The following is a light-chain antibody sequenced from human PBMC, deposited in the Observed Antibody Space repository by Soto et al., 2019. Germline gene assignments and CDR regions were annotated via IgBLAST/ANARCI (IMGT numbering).Light chain of an antibody. V-gene: IGKV1-39*01. CDR3: QQSYSTPTIT. J-gene: IGKJ4*01. CDR2: AAS. Sequence: IQITQSPSSLSASVGDRVTITCRTSQGISNGLGSYQQQPGKAPTLLLYAASSLQSGVPSTFSSSGSGKDFTLTISSLQPEDFATNYCQQSYSTPTITFGGGTKVDIK. CDR1: QGISNG.